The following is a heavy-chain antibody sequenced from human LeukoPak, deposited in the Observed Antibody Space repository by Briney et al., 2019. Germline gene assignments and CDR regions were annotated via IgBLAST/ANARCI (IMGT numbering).Heavy chain of an antibody. CDR2: ISGYNGDT. Sequence: GASVKVSCKASGFTFTSIGFSWVRQAPGQGLGWVGLISGYNGDTSHDQKFQGRVTISTDTSTNTAYMDLRSLTSDDTAVYYCARRSGYDRRAGTLDIWGQGTMVTVSS. CDR1: GFTFTSIG. D-gene: IGHD5-12*01. J-gene: IGHJ3*02. V-gene: IGHV1-18*01. CDR3: ARRSGYDRRAGTLDI.